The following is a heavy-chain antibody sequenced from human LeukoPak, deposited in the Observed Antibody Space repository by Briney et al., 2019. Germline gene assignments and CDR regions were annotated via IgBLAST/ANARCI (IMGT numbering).Heavy chain of an antibody. V-gene: IGHV1-18*01. J-gene: IGHJ4*02. D-gene: IGHD2-15*01. CDR2: ISAYNGNT. Sequence: ASVKVSCKASGYTFTSYGITWVRQAPGQGLEWMGWISAYNGNTNYAQKLQGRVSMTTDTSTSTAYMELRSLRSDDTAVYYCARGPWDIVVVVAAPEFDYWGQGTLVTVSS. CDR1: GYTFTSYG. CDR3: ARGPWDIVVVVAAPEFDY.